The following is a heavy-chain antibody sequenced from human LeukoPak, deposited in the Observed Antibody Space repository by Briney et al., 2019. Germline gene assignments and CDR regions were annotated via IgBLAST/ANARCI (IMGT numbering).Heavy chain of an antibody. CDR1: RITFSSYA. J-gene: IGHJ5*01. D-gene: IGHD2-8*02. V-gene: IGHV3-23*01. CDR2: ISVVGDAV. CDR3: AKVLYSTGWSDS. Sequence: GGSLRLSCVASRITFSSYAMSWVRQAPGKGLEWISTISVVGDAVYYADSVRGRFSMSRDNSKNTLYLQLRSLRADDSGLYYCAKVLYSTGWSDSWGQGTLVTVSS.